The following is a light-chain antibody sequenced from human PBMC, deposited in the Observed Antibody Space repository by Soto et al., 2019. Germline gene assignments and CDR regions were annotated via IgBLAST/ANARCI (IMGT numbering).Light chain of an antibody. V-gene: IGKV3-15*01. CDR3: QQYHNLPPQYT. CDR1: QTISDN. CDR2: GAF. J-gene: IGKJ2*01. Sequence: EIVMTQSPATLSVSPGERVTLSCRASQTISDNLAWFQQKSGQAPRLLIHGAFKRATGVPDRFSGSGSGTGFTLTISSLQSEDSAVYYCQQYHNLPPQYTFGQGTKLQIK.